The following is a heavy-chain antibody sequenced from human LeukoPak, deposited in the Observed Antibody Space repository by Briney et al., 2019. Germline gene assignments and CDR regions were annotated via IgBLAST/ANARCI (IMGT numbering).Heavy chain of an antibody. Sequence: SETLSLTCIVSGYSISSGYYWGWIRQPPGKGLEWIGSIYHSGSTYYNPSLKSRVTISVDTSKNLFSLKLSSVTAADTAVYHCAREAFSSGYYDDYWGQGTLVTVSS. V-gene: IGHV4-38-2*02. J-gene: IGHJ4*02. CDR1: GYSISSGYY. CDR2: IYHSGST. D-gene: IGHD3-22*01. CDR3: AREAFSSGYYDDY.